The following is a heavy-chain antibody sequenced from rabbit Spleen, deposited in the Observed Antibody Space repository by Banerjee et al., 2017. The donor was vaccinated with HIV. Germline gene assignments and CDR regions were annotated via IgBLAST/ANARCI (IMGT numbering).Heavy chain of an antibody. J-gene: IGHJ5*01. CDR2: IYAGEGDRT. Sequence: QSFEESGGGLVKPGGTLTLTCTASGFSFSQFYYMCLVRQAPGKRTEWIACIYAGEGDRTYYPTWTNGRVSIYKTSSTTMTLQMTNLTGADTDTYFCARDLYGGSSYAEWLNLWGQGPLVTIS. D-gene: IGHD8-1*01. V-gene: IGHV1S40*01. CDR1: GFSFSQFYY. CDR3: ARDLYGGSSYAEWLNL.